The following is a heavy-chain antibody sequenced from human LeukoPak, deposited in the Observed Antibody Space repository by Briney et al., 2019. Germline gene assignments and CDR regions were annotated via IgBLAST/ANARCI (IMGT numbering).Heavy chain of an antibody. J-gene: IGHJ6*02. V-gene: IGHV1-2*02. CDR2: INPNSGGT. CDR3: ARDLEYSSPGRYYYYGMDV. D-gene: IGHD6-6*01. CDR1: GYTFTGYY. Sequence: ASVRVSCKASGYTFTGYYIHWVRQAPGQGLEWMGWINPNSGGTNYAQKFQGRVTMTRDTSISTAYMELSGLRSDDTAVYYCARDLEYSSPGRYYYYGMDVWGQGTTVTVSS.